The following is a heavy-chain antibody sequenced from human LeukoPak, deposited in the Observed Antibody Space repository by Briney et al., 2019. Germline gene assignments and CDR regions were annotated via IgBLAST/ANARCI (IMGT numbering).Heavy chain of an antibody. D-gene: IGHD1-1*01. CDR2: INPNSGGT. Sequence: ASVKVSCKASGYTFTGYYMHWVRQAPGQGLEWMGWINPNSGGTNYAQRFQGRVTMTRDTSISTAYMELSRLRSDDTAVYYCARSTRYNWNDDYWGQGTLVTVSS. CDR3: ARSTRYNWNDDY. J-gene: IGHJ4*02. V-gene: IGHV1-2*02. CDR1: GYTFTGYY.